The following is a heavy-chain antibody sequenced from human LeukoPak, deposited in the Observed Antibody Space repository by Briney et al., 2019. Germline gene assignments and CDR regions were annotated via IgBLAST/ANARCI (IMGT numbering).Heavy chain of an antibody. CDR1: GFTFSSYS. CDR3: ARVKGTNDFWSGYPIFYYYGMDV. D-gene: IGHD3-3*01. J-gene: IGHJ6*02. CDR2: ISSSSSTI. Sequence: GGSLRLSCAASGFTFSSYSMNWVRQAPGKGLEWVSYISSSSSTIYYADSVKGRFTISRDNAKNSLYLQVNSLRAEDTAVYYCARVKGTNDFWSGYPIFYYYGMDVWGQGTTVTVSS. V-gene: IGHV3-48*01.